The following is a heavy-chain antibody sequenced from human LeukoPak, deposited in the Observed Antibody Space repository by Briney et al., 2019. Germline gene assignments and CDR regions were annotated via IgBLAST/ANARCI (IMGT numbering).Heavy chain of an antibody. CDR2: IGGVAGSA. J-gene: IGHJ4*02. Sequence: GGSLRLSCAASGFTFSNYAMSWVRQAPGKGLEWVSGIGGVAGSAYYADSVKGGLPIYRDNSNNTLYLQMNSLRVEDTDEYYCAKDRGDGSNRDGFFDYWGQGTLVTVSS. V-gene: IGHV3-23*01. CDR1: GFTFSNYA. CDR3: AKDRGDGSNRDGFFDY. D-gene: IGHD5-24*01.